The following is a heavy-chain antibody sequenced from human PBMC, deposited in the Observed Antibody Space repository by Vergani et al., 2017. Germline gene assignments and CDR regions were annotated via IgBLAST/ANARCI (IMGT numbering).Heavy chain of an antibody. CDR2: INQDGSEK. V-gene: IGHV3-7*01. J-gene: IGHJ5*02. CDR1: GFIFSHYW. CDR3: ARINYYGSSGYSLTRWHNWFDP. Sequence: EVQLVESGGGLVQPGGSLRLSCAASGFIFSHYWMSWVRKAPGKGLEWVANINQDGSEKYYVDSVKGRFTISRDNAKNSLYLQMNSLRAEDTALYYCARINYYGSSGYSLTRWHNWFDPWGQGTLITFSS. D-gene: IGHD3-22*01.